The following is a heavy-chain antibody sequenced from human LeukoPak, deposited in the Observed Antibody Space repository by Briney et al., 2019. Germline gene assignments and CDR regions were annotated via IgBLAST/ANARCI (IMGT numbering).Heavy chain of an antibody. V-gene: IGHV1-2*02. D-gene: IGHD5-24*01. Sequence: ASLKLSCKASGYTFTDYPMHWVRQAPGQGLEWMGCINPKSGDTNYAQKFQGRVTMTRDTSITTASVELSSLRPDDAAVYYCARVAVEMASWFDPWGEGTLVTVSS. J-gene: IGHJ5*02. CDR2: INPKSGDT. CDR3: ARVAVEMASWFDP. CDR1: GYTFTDYP.